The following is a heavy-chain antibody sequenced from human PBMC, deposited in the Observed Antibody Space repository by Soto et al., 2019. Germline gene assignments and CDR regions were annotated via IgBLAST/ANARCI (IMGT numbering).Heavy chain of an antibody. CDR3: ARDREYSGYDDAFDI. CDR2: FYSGGTT. CDR1: GFTVSSNH. Sequence: VQLVESGGGLVQPGGSLRLSCAASGFTVSSNHMSWVRQAPGKGLEWVSVFYSGGTTYYTDSVKGRFTISRHNSTNTLYLQMNSLRAEDTAVYYCARDREYSGYDDAFDIWGQGTMVTVSS. D-gene: IGHD5-12*01. J-gene: IGHJ3*02. V-gene: IGHV3-53*04.